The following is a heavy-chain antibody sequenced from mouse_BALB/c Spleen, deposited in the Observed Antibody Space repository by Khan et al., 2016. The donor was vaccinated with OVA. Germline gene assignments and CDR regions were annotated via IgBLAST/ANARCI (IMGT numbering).Heavy chain of an antibody. Sequence: EVKLEESGPGLVKPSQSLSLTCTVTGYSITSGYAWNWIRQFPGNKLEWMGYISYSGVTSYTPSLKSRISITRDTSKNQFFLQLTSVTTEDTATYYCTRGNYYGYYFDYWGQGTTLTGSS. V-gene: IGHV3-2*02. CDR1: GYSITSGYA. CDR3: TRGNYYGYYFDY. CDR2: ISYSGVT. J-gene: IGHJ2*01. D-gene: IGHD1-1*01.